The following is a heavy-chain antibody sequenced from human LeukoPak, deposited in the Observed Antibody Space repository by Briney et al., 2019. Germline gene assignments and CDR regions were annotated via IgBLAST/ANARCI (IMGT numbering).Heavy chain of an antibody. J-gene: IGHJ4*02. D-gene: IGHD2-15*01. CDR1: GFTFDDYG. V-gene: IGHV3-20*04. Sequence: GGSLRLSCAASGFTFDDYGMSWVRQAPGKGLEWVSGINWNGGSTGYAASGKGRFTISRDNAKNSLYLQMNSLRAEDTALYYCARSVAASRDYWGQGTLVTVSS. CDR3: ARSVAASRDY. CDR2: INWNGGST.